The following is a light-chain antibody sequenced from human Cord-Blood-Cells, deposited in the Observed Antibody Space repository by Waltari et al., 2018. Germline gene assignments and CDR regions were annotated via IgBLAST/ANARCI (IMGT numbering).Light chain of an antibody. J-gene: IGLJ3*02. Sequence: QSALTQPASVSGSPGQSITISCTGTSSDVGSYNPVSWYQQHPGKAPKLMIYEGSKRPSGVSNRFSGSKSCNTASLTISGLQAEDEADYYCCSYAGSSTWVFGGGTKLTVL. V-gene: IGLV2-23*01. CDR1: SSDVGSYNP. CDR2: EGS. CDR3: CSYAGSSTWV.